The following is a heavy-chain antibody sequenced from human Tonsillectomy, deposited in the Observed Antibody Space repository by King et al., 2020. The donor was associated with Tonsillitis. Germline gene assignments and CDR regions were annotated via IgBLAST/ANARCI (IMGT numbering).Heavy chain of an antibody. CDR3: ARGEGTTGGFDY. D-gene: IGHD1-7*01. Sequence: VQLQESGPGLVKPSQTLSLICSVSGGSIRTGDFYWSWIRQPPGKGLEWIGYIYYSGNTYDNPSLQGRVSMSVDASKNQFSLKLRSVAAADTAVDYCARGEGTTGGFDYWGQGTLVTVSS. J-gene: IGHJ4*02. CDR1: GGSIRTGDFY. V-gene: IGHV4-30-4*01. CDR2: IYYSGNT.